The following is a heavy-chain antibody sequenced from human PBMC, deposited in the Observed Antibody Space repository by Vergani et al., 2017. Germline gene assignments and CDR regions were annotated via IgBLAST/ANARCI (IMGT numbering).Heavy chain of an antibody. D-gene: IGHD3-3*01. V-gene: IGHV3-33*01. CDR1: GSTFSSYG. Sequence: QVQLVESGGGVVQPGRSLRLSCAASGSTFSSYGMHWVRQAPGKGLEWVAVIWYDGSNRYYADSVKGRFTISRDNSKNTLYLQMNSLRAEDTAVYYCARDPQYYDFWSGLDVWGKGTTVTVSS. J-gene: IGHJ6*04. CDR2: IWYDGSNR. CDR3: ARDPQYYDFWSGLDV.